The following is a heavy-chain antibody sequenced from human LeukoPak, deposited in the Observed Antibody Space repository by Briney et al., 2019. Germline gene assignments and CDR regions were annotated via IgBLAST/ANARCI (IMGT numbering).Heavy chain of an antibody. CDR3: ARESFDP. J-gene: IGHJ5*02. Sequence: PGGSLRLSCAASGFTFNNYWMHWVRQPPGKGLLWVSRINTDGSTTNYADSVKGRLTISRDNAKNMVYLQMNSLRGEDTAVYYCARESFDPWGQGTQVTVSS. CDR2: INTDGSTT. CDR1: GFTFNNYW. V-gene: IGHV3-74*01.